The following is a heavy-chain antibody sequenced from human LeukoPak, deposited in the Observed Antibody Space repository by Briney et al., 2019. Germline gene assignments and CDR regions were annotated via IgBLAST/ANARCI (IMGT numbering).Heavy chain of an antibody. D-gene: IGHD3-10*01. CDR3: VTEWYGSGRGFDY. CDR1: GYTFTSYD. J-gene: IGHJ4*02. CDR2: MNPNSGNT. Sequence: ASVKVSCKASGYTFTSYDINWVRQATGQGLEWMGWMNPNSGNTGYAQKFQGRVTMTRDTSISTAYMELSRLRSDDTAVYYCVTEWYGSGRGFDYWGQGTLVTVSS. V-gene: IGHV1-8*02.